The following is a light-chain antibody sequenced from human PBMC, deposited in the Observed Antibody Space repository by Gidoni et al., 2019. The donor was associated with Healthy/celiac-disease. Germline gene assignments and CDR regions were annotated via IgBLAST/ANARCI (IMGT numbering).Light chain of an antibody. CDR2: GAS. Sequence: EIVMTQSPATLSVSPGERATLSCRASQSVSSNLAWYQQKPGQAPRLLIYGASNRATGIPARLSGSGSGTEFTLTISSLQSEDFAVYYCQQYNNWTPYTFGQGTKLEIK. CDR3: QQYNNWTPYT. V-gene: IGKV3-15*01. J-gene: IGKJ2*01. CDR1: QSVSSN.